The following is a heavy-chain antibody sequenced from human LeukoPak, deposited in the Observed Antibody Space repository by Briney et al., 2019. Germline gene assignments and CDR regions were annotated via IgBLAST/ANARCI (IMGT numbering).Heavy chain of an antibody. CDR1: GGTFSSYA. J-gene: IGHJ6*03. V-gene: IGHV1-69*05. CDR2: IIPIFGTA. Sequence: AASVKVSCKASGGTFSSYAISWVRQAPGQGLEWMGGIIPIFGTANFAQKLQGRVTITTDESTSTAYMELSSLRSEDKAVYYCAHTSTESGDYYYYYMDVWGKGTTVTVSS. CDR3: AHTSTESGDYYYYYMDV. D-gene: IGHD5-18*01.